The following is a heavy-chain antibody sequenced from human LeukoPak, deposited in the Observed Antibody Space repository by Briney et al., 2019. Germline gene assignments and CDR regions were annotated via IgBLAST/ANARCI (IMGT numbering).Heavy chain of an antibody. CDR3: ARGGWLPLDY. J-gene: IGHJ4*02. Sequence: ASVKVSCKASGYTFTGYYIHWVRQAPGQGLEWMGWINPNSGGTNYAQEFQGRVTMTRDTSISTAYMELSRLTSDDTAVYYCARGGWLPLDYWGQGTLVTVSS. D-gene: IGHD5-24*01. CDR1: GYTFTGYY. CDR2: INPNSGGT. V-gene: IGHV1-2*02.